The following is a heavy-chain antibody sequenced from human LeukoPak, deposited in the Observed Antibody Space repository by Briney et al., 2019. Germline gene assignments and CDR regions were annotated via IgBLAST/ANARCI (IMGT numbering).Heavy chain of an antibody. D-gene: IGHD2-8*02. CDR2: MKEDGGEK. CDR3: ARVRTEWYIDL. CDR1: GFIFSPYW. V-gene: IGHV3-7*01. J-gene: IGHJ2*01. Sequence: GGSLRLSCAASGFIFSPYWVTWVRQAPGMGLEWVANMKEDGGEKFYVDSVRGRFTISRDNAKNSLYLQMNSLRVEDTGVYYCARVRTEWYIDLLGRGTLVTVST.